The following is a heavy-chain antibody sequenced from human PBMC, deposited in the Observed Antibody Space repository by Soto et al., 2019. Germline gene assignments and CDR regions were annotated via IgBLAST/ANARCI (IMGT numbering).Heavy chain of an antibody. D-gene: IGHD3-9*01. CDR3: AKDNQQRDWLSTNPSDYYYGMDV. V-gene: IGHV3-30*18. CDR2: ISYDGSNK. J-gene: IGHJ6*02. CDR1: GFTFSSYG. Sequence: QVQLVESGGGVVQPGRSLRLSCAASGFTFSSYGMHWVRQAPGKGLEWVAVISYDGSNKYYADSVKGRFTISRDNSKNTLYLQMNSRRAEDTAVYYCAKDNQQRDWLSTNPSDYYYGMDVWGQGTTVTVSS.